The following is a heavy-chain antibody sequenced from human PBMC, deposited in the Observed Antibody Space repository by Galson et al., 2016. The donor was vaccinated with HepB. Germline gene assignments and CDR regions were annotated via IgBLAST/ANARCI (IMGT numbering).Heavy chain of an antibody. CDR3: TRHLLYGGTSFDY. Sequence: SLRLSCAVSGFTFSDSTVDWVRQASGKGLEWVGRIRNNANSYAAAYAASVKGRFTISRDDSKNTAYLQMNSLKTEDTAVYFCTRHLLYGGTSFDYWGQGTLVTVSS. V-gene: IGHV3-73*01. D-gene: IGHD4-23*01. J-gene: IGHJ4*02. CDR2: IRNNANSYAA. CDR1: GFTFSDST.